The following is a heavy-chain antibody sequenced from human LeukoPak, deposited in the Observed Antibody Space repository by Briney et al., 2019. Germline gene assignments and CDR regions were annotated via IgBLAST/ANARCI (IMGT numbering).Heavy chain of an antibody. J-gene: IGHJ1*01. V-gene: IGHV3-23*01. Sequence: PGGSLRLSCAASGFTFSSYAMSWVRQAPGKGLEWVSAISGSGGSTYYADSVKGRVTISRDKSKNTLYLQTNSLRAEDTAVYYCAKGLIAAAGPFQHWGQGTLVTVSS. D-gene: IGHD6-13*01. CDR1: GFTFSSYA. CDR3: AKGLIAAAGPFQH. CDR2: ISGSGGST.